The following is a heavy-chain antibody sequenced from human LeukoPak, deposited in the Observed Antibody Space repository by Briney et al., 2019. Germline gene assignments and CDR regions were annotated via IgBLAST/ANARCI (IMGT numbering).Heavy chain of an antibody. D-gene: IGHD5-24*01. CDR1: GYTFTGYY. V-gene: IGHV1-2*02. CDR2: INTNSGGT. Sequence: XSVTVSFKASGYTFTGYYIHWVRQAPGQGLEWVGWINTNSGGTNYAQKFQGRVTLTRDTSISTAYMDLSRLRSDDTAVYYCARDLGDGYNYFGYWGQGTLVTVSS. J-gene: IGHJ4*02. CDR3: ARDLGDGYNYFGY.